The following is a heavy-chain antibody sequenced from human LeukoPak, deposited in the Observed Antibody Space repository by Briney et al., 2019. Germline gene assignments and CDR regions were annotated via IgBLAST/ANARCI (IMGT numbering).Heavy chain of an antibody. CDR2: IFFGGST. J-gene: IGHJ4*01. CDR1: GGSIGNGDYY. Sequence: SETLSLTCSVSGGSIGNGDYYWGWIRRAQGKGLEWIGSIFFGGSTHYNPSLKSRATISVDTSKNQFSLKLTSVTAADAAMYYCARQLPTAAADTRGYFDYWGQGTVVTVSS. V-gene: IGHV4-39*01. CDR3: ARQLPTAAADTRGYFDY. D-gene: IGHD6-25*01.